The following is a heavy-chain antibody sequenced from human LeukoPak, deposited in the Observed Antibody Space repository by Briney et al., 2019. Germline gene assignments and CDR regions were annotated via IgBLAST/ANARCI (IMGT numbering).Heavy chain of an antibody. CDR1: GGSFSGYY. CDR3: ARRWVYDKRAFDA. Sequence: PSETLSLTCAVYGGSFSGYYWSWIRQSPGKGLEWIGEINHSGSTNYNPSLRSRVTISVDTPKNQFSLKLTSVTAADTAVYYCARRWVYDKRAFDAWGQGTMVTVSS. V-gene: IGHV4-34*01. J-gene: IGHJ3*01. D-gene: IGHD3-16*01. CDR2: INHSGST.